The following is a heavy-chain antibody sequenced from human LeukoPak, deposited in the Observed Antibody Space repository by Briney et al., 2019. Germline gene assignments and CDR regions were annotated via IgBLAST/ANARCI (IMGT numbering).Heavy chain of an antibody. Sequence: PGGSLRLSCAASGFTFRNYWMHWVRQAPGKGLVWVSSIEGVGSRTNYADSVKGRFTISRDNAENTLYLQMNSLRGEDTAVYFCARATSGTSYEYWGQGTLVTVSS. J-gene: IGHJ4*02. CDR3: ARATSGTSYEY. V-gene: IGHV3-74*01. D-gene: IGHD3-10*01. CDR1: GFTFRNYW. CDR2: IEGVGSRT.